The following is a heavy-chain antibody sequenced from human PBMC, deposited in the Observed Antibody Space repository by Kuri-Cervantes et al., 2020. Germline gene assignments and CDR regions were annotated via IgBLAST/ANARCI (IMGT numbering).Heavy chain of an antibody. D-gene: IGHD2-15*01. Sequence: GESLKISCAASGFTFSNAWMSWVRQAPGKGLEWVGRIKSKTDGGTTDYAAPVKGRFTISRDDSKNTLYLQMNSLRAEDTAVYYCAGYCSGGSCYSDSVWGNAFDIWGQGTMVTVSS. CDR3: AGYCSGGSCYSDSVWGNAFDI. CDR2: IKSKTDGGTT. CDR1: GFTFSNAW. J-gene: IGHJ3*02. V-gene: IGHV3-15*01.